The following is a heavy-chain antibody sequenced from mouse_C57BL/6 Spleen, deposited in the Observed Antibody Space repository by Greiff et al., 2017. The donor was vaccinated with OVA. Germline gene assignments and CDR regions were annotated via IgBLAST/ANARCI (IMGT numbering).Heavy chain of an antibody. V-gene: IGHV1-26*01. CDR1: GYTFTDYY. CDR2: INPNNGGT. D-gene: IGHD2-5*01. CDR3: ARGLYSNYRYAMDY. J-gene: IGHJ4*01. Sequence: EVQLQQSGPELVKPGASVKISCKASGYTFTDYYMNWVKQSHGKSLEWIGDINPNNGGTSYNQKFKGKATLTVDKSSSTAYMELRSLTSEDSAVYYCARGLYSNYRYAMDYWGQGTSVTASS.